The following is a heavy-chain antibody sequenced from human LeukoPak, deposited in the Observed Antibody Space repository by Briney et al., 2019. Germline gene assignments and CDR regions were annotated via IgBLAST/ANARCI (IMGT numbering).Heavy chain of an antibody. V-gene: IGHV3-23*01. CDR3: AKGPGRCLQLRYFDF. Sequence: PGGSLRLSCAASGFTFSSYAMSWVRQAPGKGLEWVSAISGSGGSTYYADSVKGRFTISRDNSKNTLYLQMSSLRADDTAVYYCAKGPGRCLQLRYFDFWGQGTLVIVSS. CDR1: GFTFSSYA. D-gene: IGHD5-24*01. CDR2: ISGSGGST. J-gene: IGHJ4*02.